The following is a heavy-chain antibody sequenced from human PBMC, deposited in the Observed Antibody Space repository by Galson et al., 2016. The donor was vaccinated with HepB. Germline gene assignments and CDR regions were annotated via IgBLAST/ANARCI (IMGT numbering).Heavy chain of an antibody. Sequence: SLRLSCATSGFTFSTYDLTWVRQAPGKGLEWVSIISSTGETTDYADSVKGRFTISRDNSENTVYLQMDSLRAEDTAVYYCAREKKAKYCTSSSCSYYYYGLDVWGQGTTVTVSS. J-gene: IGHJ6*02. CDR3: AREKKAKYCTSSSCSYYYYGLDV. V-gene: IGHV3-23*01. CDR2: ISSTGETT. D-gene: IGHD2-2*01. CDR1: GFTFSTYD.